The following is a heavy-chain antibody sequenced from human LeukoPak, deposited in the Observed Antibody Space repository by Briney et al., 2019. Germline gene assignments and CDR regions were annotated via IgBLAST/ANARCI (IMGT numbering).Heavy chain of an antibody. CDR2: MNIDGSAT. J-gene: IGHJ4*02. CDR3: ARYYGPGTYAVDY. D-gene: IGHD3-10*01. CDR1: GFTFTNYW. V-gene: IGHV3-74*01. Sequence: GGTLRLSCAASGFTFTNYWMHWVRQAPGKGLVWVSRMNIDGSATSYAPSVKGRFTISRDNARNTLYLQMNSLRVEDTAVYYCARYYGPGTYAVDYWGQGTLVTVSS.